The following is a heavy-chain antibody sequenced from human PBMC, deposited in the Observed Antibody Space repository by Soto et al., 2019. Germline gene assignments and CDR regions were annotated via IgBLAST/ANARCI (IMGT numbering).Heavy chain of an antibody. J-gene: IGHJ4*02. V-gene: IGHV1-69*13. Sequence: SVKVSCKTSGGTFRNNAISWVRQAPGQGLEWMGWILPIFGTPNYAQRFQGRVTITADDSATTAFMELRGLRPEDTAVYFCTWSDSRNGYNKDHYFDDWGQGNRVTV. CDR3: TWSDSRNGYNKDHYFDD. CDR1: GGTFRNNA. CDR2: ILPIFGTP. D-gene: IGHD5-12*01.